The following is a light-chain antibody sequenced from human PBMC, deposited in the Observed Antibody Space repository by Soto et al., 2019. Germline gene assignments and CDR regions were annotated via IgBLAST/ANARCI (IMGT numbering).Light chain of an antibody. J-gene: IGLJ2*01. CDR3: SSYAGSSIPVA. Sequence: QSALTQPPSASGSPGQSVTISCTGASSDVGGYNFVSWYQHRPGKAPRLMIYDVTQRPSGVPDRFSGSKSGNTASLTVSGLQVDDEAYYYCSSYAGSSIPVAFGGGTKLTVL. CDR1: SSDVGGYNF. CDR2: DVT. V-gene: IGLV2-8*01.